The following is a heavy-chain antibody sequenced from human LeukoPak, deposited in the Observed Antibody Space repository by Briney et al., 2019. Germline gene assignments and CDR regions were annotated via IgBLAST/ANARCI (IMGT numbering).Heavy chain of an antibody. V-gene: IGHV1-2*02. CDR3: ARVEQQLVRSWFDP. CDR2: INPNSGGT. D-gene: IGHD6-13*01. J-gene: IGHJ5*02. CDR1: GYTFTGYY. Sequence: GASVKVSCKASGYTFTGYYMHWVRQAPGQGLEWMGWINPNSGGTNYAQKFQGRVTMTRDTSISTAYMELSRLRSDDTAVYYCARVEQQLVRSWFDPWGQGTLVTVSS.